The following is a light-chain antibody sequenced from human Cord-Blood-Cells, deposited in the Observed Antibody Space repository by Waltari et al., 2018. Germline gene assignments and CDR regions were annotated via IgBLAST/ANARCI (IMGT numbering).Light chain of an antibody. V-gene: IGLV1-40*01. CDR1: SSNIGAGYD. J-gene: IGLJ2*01. CDR3: QSNDSSLSGSVV. CDR2: GNN. Sequence: QSVLTQPPSVSGAPGQRVTISCTGSSSNIGAGYDVHWYHQLPGTAPKLLIYGNNNRPSGVLDRFSGSKSGTSAALAITGLQAEDEADYYCQSNDSSLSGSVVFGGGTKLTVL.